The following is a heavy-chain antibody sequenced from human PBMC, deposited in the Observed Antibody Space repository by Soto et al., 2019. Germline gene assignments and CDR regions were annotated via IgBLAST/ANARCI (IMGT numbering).Heavy chain of an antibody. J-gene: IGHJ6*02. CDR1: GDSISSDYYH. CDR3: AREDDGGDSLDV. Sequence: QVQLQQSGPGLVKPSQTLSLICTVSGDSISSDYYHWTWIRQSPGKGLEWIGYIHHSGSILYNPSLKSRVTISVDTSKNQFSLRLTSVTAADTAVYFCAREDDGGDSLDVWGQGTTVTVSS. V-gene: IGHV4-30-4*08. CDR2: IHHSGSI. D-gene: IGHD2-21*02.